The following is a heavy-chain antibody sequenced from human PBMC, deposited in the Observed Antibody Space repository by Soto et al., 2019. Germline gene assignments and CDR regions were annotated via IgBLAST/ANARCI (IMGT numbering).Heavy chain of an antibody. CDR1: GFTFSSYG. D-gene: IGHD3-10*01. Sequence: QPGGSLRLSCAASGFTFSSYGMHWVRRAPGKGLEWVAVIWYDGSNKYYADSVKGRFTISRDNSKNTLYLQMNSLRAEDTAVYYCARDRFYYYGSGSQNWFDPWGQGTLVTVSS. CDR3: ARDRFYYYGSGSQNWFDP. CDR2: IWYDGSNK. V-gene: IGHV3-33*01. J-gene: IGHJ5*02.